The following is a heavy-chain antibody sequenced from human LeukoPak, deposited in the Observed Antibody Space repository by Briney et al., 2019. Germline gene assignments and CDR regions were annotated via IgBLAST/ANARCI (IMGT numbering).Heavy chain of an antibody. Sequence: SETLSLTCTVSGGSISSGDNYWSWIRQPPGKGLEWIAYIYYSGSTYYNPSLKSRVTISVDTSKNQFSLKLSSVTAADTAVYYCASDDSKGAHAFDIWGQGTMVTVSS. J-gene: IGHJ3*02. CDR1: GGSISSGDNY. V-gene: IGHV4-30-4*01. CDR3: ASDDSKGAHAFDI. D-gene: IGHD3-22*01. CDR2: IYYSGST.